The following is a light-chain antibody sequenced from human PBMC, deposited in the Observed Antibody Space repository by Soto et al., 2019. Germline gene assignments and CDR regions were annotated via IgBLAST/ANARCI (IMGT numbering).Light chain of an antibody. V-gene: IGKV2-28*01. J-gene: IGKJ5*01. Sequence: DIVMTQSPLSLPVTSGEPTSISCRSSKSLLHSNGYNYLDWYLQKPGQSPQLLIYLGSNRASGVPDRFSGSGSGTDFTLKSSRVEAEDVGVYYCMQALQSPITFGQGTRLEIK. CDR2: LGS. CDR3: MQALQSPIT. CDR1: KSLLHSNGYNY.